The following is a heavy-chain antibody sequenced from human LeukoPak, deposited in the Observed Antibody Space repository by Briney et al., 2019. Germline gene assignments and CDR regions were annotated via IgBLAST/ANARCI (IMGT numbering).Heavy chain of an antibody. J-gene: IGHJ4*02. D-gene: IGHD6-19*01. CDR3: ARVPYSSGAFDY. Sequence: GGSLGLSCAASGFTLSTYSMNGVRQAPGRGLEWVSYISSSSTTIYYADSVKGRFTISRDNAKNSLYLQMNSLRAGDTAVYYCARVPYSSGAFDYWGQGTLVTVSS. CDR2: ISSSSTTI. CDR1: GFTLSTYS. V-gene: IGHV3-48*01.